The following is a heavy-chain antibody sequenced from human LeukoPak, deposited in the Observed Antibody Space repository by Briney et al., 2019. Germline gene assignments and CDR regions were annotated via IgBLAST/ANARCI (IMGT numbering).Heavy chain of an antibody. CDR2: INHSGST. Sequence: SETLSFTCAVYGGSFSGYYWSWIRQPPGKGLEWIGEINHSGSTNYNPSLKSRVTISVDTSKNQFSLKLSSVTAADTAVYYCARPYDSSGYYPGIFDYWGQGTLVTVSS. CDR1: GGSFSGYY. V-gene: IGHV4-34*01. CDR3: ARPYDSSGYYPGIFDY. J-gene: IGHJ4*02. D-gene: IGHD3-22*01.